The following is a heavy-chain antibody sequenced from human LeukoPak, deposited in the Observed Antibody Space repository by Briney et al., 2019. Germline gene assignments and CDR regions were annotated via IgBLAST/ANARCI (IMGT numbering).Heavy chain of an antibody. V-gene: IGHV4-59*01. CDR3: ARDPSPHSSSHGGPYWYFDL. Sequence: PSETLSLTCTVSGGSISSYYWSWIRQPPGKGLEWIGYIYYGGSTNYNPSLKSRVTISVDTSKNQFSLKLSSVTAADTAVYYCARDPSPHSSSHGGPYWYFDLWGRGTLVTVSS. D-gene: IGHD6-6*01. CDR2: IYYGGST. CDR1: GGSISSYY. J-gene: IGHJ2*01.